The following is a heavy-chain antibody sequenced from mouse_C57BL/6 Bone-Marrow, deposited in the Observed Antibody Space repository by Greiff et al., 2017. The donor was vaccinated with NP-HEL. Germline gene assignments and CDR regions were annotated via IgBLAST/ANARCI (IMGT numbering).Heavy chain of an antibody. Sequence: EVHLVESGPGLAKPSQTLSLTCSVTGYSITSDYWNWIRKFPGNKLEYMGYISYSGSTYYNPSLKSRISITRDTSKNQYYLQLNSVTTEDTATYYCARSIYYDYVWFAYWGQGTLVTVSA. CDR3: ARSIYYDYVWFAY. D-gene: IGHD2-4*01. CDR2: ISYSGST. V-gene: IGHV3-8*01. CDR1: GYSITSDY. J-gene: IGHJ3*01.